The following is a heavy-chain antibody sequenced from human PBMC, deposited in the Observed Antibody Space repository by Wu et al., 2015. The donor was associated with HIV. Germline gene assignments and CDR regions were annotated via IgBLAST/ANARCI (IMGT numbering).Heavy chain of an antibody. Sequence: QVQLVQSGAEVKKPGASVKVSCKASGYTFTSYYMHWVRQAPGQGLEWMGIINPSGGSTSYAQKFQGRVTMTRDTSTSTVYMELSSLRSEDTAVYYCARGYSSGWSQGGPFDIWGQGTMVTVSS. CDR3: ARGYSSGWSQGGPFDI. J-gene: IGHJ3*02. CDR1: GYTFTSYY. CDR2: INPSGGST. V-gene: IGHV1-46*01. D-gene: IGHD6-19*01.